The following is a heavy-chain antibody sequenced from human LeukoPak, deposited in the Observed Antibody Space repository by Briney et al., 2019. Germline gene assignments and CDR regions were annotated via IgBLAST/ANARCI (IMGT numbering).Heavy chain of an antibody. CDR2: ISWNSGSI. CDR3: AKDGPGMATGY. CDR1: GFTFDDYA. V-gene: IGHV3-9*01. J-gene: IGHJ4*02. D-gene: IGHD5-24*01. Sequence: PGRSLRLSCAASGFTFDDYAMHWVRQAPGKGLEWVSGISWNSGSIGYADSVKGRFTISRDNSKNTLYLQMNSLRAEDTAVYYCAKDGPGMATGYWGQGTLVTVSS.